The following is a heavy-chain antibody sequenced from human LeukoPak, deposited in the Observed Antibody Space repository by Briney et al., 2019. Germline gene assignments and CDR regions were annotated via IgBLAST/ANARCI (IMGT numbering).Heavy chain of an antibody. CDR3: ARDQTYGNSMDV. Sequence: GGSLRLSCAASGFTFSSYWMSWVRQAPGKGLEWVSSISSSSSYIYYADSVKGGFTISRDNAKNSLYLQMNSLRAEDTAVYYCARDQTYGNSMDVWGKGTTVTVSS. J-gene: IGHJ6*04. CDR1: GFTFSSYW. V-gene: IGHV3-21*01. CDR2: ISSSSSYI. D-gene: IGHD4-11*01.